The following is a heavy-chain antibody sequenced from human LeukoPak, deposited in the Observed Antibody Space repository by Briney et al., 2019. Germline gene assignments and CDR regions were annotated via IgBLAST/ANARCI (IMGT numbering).Heavy chain of an antibody. V-gene: IGHV4-34*01. D-gene: IGHD6-19*01. CDR3: ARAVSSGWYHRNFDY. J-gene: IGHJ4*02. CDR1: GGSFSGYY. Sequence: SETLSLTCAVYGGSFSGYYWSWIRQPPGKGLEWIGEINHSGSTNYNPSLKSRVTISVDTSKNQFSLKLSSVTAADTAVYYCARAVSSGWYHRNFDYWGQGTLVTVSS. CDR2: INHSGST.